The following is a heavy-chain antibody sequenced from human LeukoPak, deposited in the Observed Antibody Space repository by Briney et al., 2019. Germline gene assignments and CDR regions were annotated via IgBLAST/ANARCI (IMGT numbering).Heavy chain of an antibody. CDR2: ISFDGSNK. CDR3: AKEDSAWRHFDY. J-gene: IGHJ4*02. D-gene: IGHD6-19*01. Sequence: GRSLRLSCVASGFTFRSYGMHWVRQAPGKGLEWVAVISFDGSNKYYVDSVKGRFTISRDNSKNTFYLQMNSLRVEDTAVYYCAKEDSAWRHFDYWGQGTLVTVSS. CDR1: GFTFRSYG. V-gene: IGHV3-30*18.